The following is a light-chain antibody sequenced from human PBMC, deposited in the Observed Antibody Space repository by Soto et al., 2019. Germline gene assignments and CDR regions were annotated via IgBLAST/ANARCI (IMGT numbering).Light chain of an antibody. CDR2: DAT. Sequence: DIQMTQSPSTLSAYVGDRVTITCRASQSISSWLAWYQQKPGKAPNLLIYDATSLEAGVPSRFSGSGTGTEFTLTINSLQPTDFATYYCQQYNSYPWTFGQGTKVDIK. V-gene: IGKV1-5*01. CDR3: QQYNSYPWT. CDR1: QSISSW. J-gene: IGKJ1*01.